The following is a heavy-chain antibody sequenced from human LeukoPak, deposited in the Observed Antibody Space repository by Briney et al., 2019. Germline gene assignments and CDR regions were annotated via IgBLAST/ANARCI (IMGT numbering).Heavy chain of an antibody. J-gene: IGHJ4*02. CDR1: GFTFSSYG. V-gene: IGHV3-30*18. D-gene: IGHD6-13*01. CDR3: AKGIIAAAGTGFDY. Sequence: PVGSLRLSCAASGFTFSSYGMHWVRQAPGQELEWVAVISYDGSNKYYADSVKGRLTISRDNSKNTLYLQMNSLRAEDTAVYYCAKGIIAAAGTGFDYWGQGTLVTVSS. CDR2: ISYDGSNK.